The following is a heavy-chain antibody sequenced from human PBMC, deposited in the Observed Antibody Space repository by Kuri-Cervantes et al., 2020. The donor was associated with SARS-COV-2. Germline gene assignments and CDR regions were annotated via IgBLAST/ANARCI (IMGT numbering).Heavy chain of an antibody. CDR1: GGSFINTDHY. V-gene: IGHV4-30-4*01. Sequence: SETLSLTCTVSGGSFINTDHYWTWIRQPPGKGLEWIGHIYYSGGTFYNPSLQSRVLMSIDTPKNQFSLKLSSVTAADTAVYYRARVENFRGTNKYYPFFHYWGQGTPVTVSS. D-gene: IGHD3-16*01. CDR2: IYYSGGT. CDR3: ARVENFRGTNKYYPFFHY. J-gene: IGHJ4*02.